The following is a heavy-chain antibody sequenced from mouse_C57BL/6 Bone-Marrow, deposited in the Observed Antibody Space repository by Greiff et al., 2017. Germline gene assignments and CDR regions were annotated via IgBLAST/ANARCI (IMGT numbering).Heavy chain of an antibody. CDR2: IYPRSGNT. D-gene: IGHD1-1*01. J-gene: IGHJ2*01. CDR1: GYTFTSYG. V-gene: IGHV1-81*01. CDR3: ARGYYYGSSLDY. Sequence: VQLQQSGAELARPGASVKLSCKASGYTFTSYGISWVKQSTGQGLEWIGEIYPRSGNTYYNEKFKGKATLTADKSSSTAYMELRGLTSEDSAVYFCARGYYYGSSLDYWGQGTTLTVSS.